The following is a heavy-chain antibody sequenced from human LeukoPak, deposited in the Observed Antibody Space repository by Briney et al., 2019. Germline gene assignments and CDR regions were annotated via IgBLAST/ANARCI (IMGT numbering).Heavy chain of an antibody. CDR2: ISSSGSTI. CDR1: GFTFSSYE. D-gene: IGHD3-22*01. CDR3: ARDYYDSSGYLKYWYFDL. Sequence: GRSLRLSCAASGFTFSSYEMNWVRQAPGKGLEWVSYISSSGSTIYYADSVKGRFTISRDNAKNSLYLQMNSLRAEDTAVYYCARDYYDSSGYLKYWYFDLWGRGTLVTVSS. J-gene: IGHJ2*01. V-gene: IGHV3-48*03.